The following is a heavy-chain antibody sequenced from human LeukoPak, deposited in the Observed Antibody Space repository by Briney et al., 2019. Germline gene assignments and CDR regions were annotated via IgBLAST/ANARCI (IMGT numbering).Heavy chain of an antibody. CDR1: GYTFTSYD. V-gene: IGHV1-8*01. CDR3: ARGRYKVRGVPGDY. J-gene: IGHJ4*02. D-gene: IGHD3-10*01. CDR2: MNPNSGNT. Sequence: GASVKVSCKASGYTFTSYDINWVRQATGQGLEWMGWMNPNSGNTGYAQKFQGRVTMTRNTSISTAYMELSSLRSEDTVVYYCARGRYKVRGVPGDYWGQGTLVTVSS.